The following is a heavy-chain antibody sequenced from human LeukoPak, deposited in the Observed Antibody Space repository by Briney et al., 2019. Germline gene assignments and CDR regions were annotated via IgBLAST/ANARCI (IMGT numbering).Heavy chain of an antibody. CDR2: ISWNSGSI. Sequence: PGGSLRLSCAASGFTFDDYAMHWVRQAPGKGLEWVSGISWNSGSIGYADSVKGRFTISRDNAKNSLYLQMNSLRAEDTALYYCAKDISGGATGVDYWGQGTLVTVSS. CDR3: AKDISGGATGVDY. D-gene: IGHD5-24*01. CDR1: GFTFDDYA. V-gene: IGHV3-9*01. J-gene: IGHJ4*02.